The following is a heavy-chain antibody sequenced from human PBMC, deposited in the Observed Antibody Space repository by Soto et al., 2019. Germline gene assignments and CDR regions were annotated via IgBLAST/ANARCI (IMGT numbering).Heavy chain of an antibody. Sequence: PGGSLRLSCAASGFTFSSYAMSWVRQAPGKGLEWVSVYESGGSIYYADSVKGRFTISRDTSKNTLDLQMNSLRGEDTAVYYCARAGVTPNFFDYWGQGARVTVSS. CDR2: YESGGSI. CDR3: ARAGVTPNFFDY. D-gene: IGHD3-10*01. CDR1: GFTFSSYA. J-gene: IGHJ4*02. V-gene: IGHV3-23*03.